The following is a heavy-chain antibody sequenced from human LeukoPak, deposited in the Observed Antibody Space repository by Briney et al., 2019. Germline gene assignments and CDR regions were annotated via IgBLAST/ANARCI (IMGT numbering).Heavy chain of an antibody. J-gene: IGHJ6*03. D-gene: IGHD6-19*01. CDR1: GGSISSSPYY. CDR3: ARDSSGWAEYYYYYYMDV. V-gene: IGHV4-39*02. CDR2: IYYSGIT. Sequence: PSETLSLTCTVSGGSISSSPYYWGWIRQPPGKGLEWIGSIYYSGITYSNPSLKSPVTISVDTSKNQFSLKLSSVTAADTAVYYCARDSSGWAEYYYYYYMDVWGKGTTVTISS.